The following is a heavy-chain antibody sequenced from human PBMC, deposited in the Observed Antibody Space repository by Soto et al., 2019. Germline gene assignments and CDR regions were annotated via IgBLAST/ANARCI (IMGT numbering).Heavy chain of an antibody. V-gene: IGHV1-69*02. D-gene: IGHD3-9*01. CDR3: ARRRSYDILTGYSESDYYYYYMDV. Sequence: GASVKVSCKASGGTFSSYTISWVRQAPGQGLEWMGRIIPILGIANYAQKFQGRVTITADKSTSTAYMELSSLRSEDTAVYYCARRRSYDILTGYSESDYYYYYMDVWGKGTTVTVSS. CDR1: GGTFSSYT. J-gene: IGHJ6*03. CDR2: IIPILGIA.